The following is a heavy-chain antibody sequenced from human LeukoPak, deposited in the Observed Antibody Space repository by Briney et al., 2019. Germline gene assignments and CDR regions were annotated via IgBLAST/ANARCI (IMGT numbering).Heavy chain of an antibody. CDR3: ARVGSSWDLVFDY. J-gene: IGHJ4*02. CDR2: IYYSGST. CDR1: GGSISSYY. Sequence: PSETLSLTCTVSGGSISSYYWSWIRQPPGKGLEWIGYIYYSGSTYYNPSLKSRVTISVDTSKNQFSLKLSSVTAADTAVYYCARVGSSWDLVFDYWGQGTLVTVSS. D-gene: IGHD6-13*01. V-gene: IGHV4-59*08.